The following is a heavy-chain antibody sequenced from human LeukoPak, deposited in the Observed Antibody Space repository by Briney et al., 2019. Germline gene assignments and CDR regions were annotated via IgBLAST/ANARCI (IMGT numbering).Heavy chain of an antibody. CDR1: GGAFSDYY. J-gene: IGHJ6*04. Sequence: PSETLSLTCAVYGGAFSDYYWNWIRQPPGKGLELIGEINHSGTTNYNPSLKSRVTISVDTSKNQFSLRLSAVTAADTAVYHGARGLRLPSRSAPAVPHVWAKGTTVTVSA. CDR3: ARGLRLPSRSAPAVPHV. CDR2: INHSGTT. D-gene: IGHD2-2*01. V-gene: IGHV4-34*01.